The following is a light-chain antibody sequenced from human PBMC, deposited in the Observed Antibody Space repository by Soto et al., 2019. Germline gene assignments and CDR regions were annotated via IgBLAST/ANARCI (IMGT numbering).Light chain of an antibody. CDR2: SAS. J-gene: IGKJ5*01. CDR1: QAISSW. CDR3: QQAASFPIT. Sequence: DIQMTESPSYVAASVGDRITITCRASQAISSWLAGYQQQTGREHKLLIDSASSLQNGAPSRFTDRGSGTDFTLTITSLQPDDTATYYCQQAASFPITVGQGTRVDIK. V-gene: IGKV1-12*01.